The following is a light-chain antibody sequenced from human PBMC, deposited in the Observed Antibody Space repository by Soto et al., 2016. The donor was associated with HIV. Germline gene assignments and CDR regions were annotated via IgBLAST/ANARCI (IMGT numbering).Light chain of an antibody. Sequence: DIQLTQSPSSLSASVGDKVTITCRASQAIGNYLAWYQQQPGKVPKLLIYAASTLQSGVPSRFRGSGSGTDFALTISSLQPEDIGTYYCTKILTAPVRSSFGGGTRWRS. V-gene: IGKV1-27*01. CDR2: AAS. CDR1: QAIGNY. J-gene: IGKJ4*01. CDR3: TKILTAPVRSS.